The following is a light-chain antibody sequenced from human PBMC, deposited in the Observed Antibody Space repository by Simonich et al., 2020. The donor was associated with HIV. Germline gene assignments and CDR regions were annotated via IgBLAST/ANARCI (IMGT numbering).Light chain of an antibody. CDR3: QQYANSPRT. CDR2: GTS. CDR1: QSVGYHY. Sequence: EIVLTQSPGTLSLSPGERATPSCRASQSVGYHYLAWYQQKPGQAPRLLIYGTSSRATGIPDRFSGSGSGTDFTLTISRLEPEDFAVYYCQQYANSPRTFGQGTKVEIK. V-gene: IGKV3-20*01. J-gene: IGKJ1*01.